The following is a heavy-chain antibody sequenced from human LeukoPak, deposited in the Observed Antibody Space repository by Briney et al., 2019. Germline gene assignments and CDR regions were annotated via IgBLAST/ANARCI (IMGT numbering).Heavy chain of an antibody. J-gene: IGHJ4*02. CDR3: ARIVPAAEFDY. CDR2: INHSGST. D-gene: IGHD2-2*01. V-gene: IGHV4-38-2*01. CDR1: GYSISSGYY. Sequence: SETLSLTCAVSGYSISSGYYWGWIRQPPGKGPEWIGEINHSGSTNYNPSLKSRVTISVDTSKNQFSLKLSSVTAADPALYYSARIVPAAEFDYWGQGTLVTVSS.